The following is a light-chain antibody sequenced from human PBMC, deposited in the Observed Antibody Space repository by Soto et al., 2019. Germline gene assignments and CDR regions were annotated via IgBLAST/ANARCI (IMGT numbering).Light chain of an antibody. CDR1: QSISRN. V-gene: IGKV3-15*01. J-gene: IGKJ4*01. Sequence: EIVLTQSPATLSVSPGEGASLSCRASQSISRNLAGYQEKPGQAPRLLIYGASTRANGLPARFSGSGSGTEFTLTISSLQSEDFGVYYCQTYNKWPLTFGGGTKVEI. CDR2: GAS. CDR3: QTYNKWPLT.